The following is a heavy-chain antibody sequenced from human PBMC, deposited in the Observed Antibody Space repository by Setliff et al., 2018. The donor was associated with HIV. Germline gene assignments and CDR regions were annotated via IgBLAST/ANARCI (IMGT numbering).Heavy chain of an antibody. D-gene: IGHD1-26*01. J-gene: IGHJ2*01. Sequence: PSETLSLTCTVSGGSISSSYWTWTRQPPGKGLEWIGNIHYSGSTNYNPSLKSRVTISVDTSKNQFSLQLNSVTAADTAVYYCARAAYSGTYLWEPATDLWGRGTLVTVSS. CDR3: ARAAYSGTYLWEPATDL. CDR1: GGSISSSY. CDR2: IHYSGST. V-gene: IGHV4-59*12.